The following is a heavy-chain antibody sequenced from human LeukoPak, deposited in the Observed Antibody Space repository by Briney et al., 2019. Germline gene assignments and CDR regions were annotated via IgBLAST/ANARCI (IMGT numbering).Heavy chain of an antibody. CDR2: IYHSGST. Sequence: SETLSLTCTVSGYSISSGYYWGWIRQPPGKGLEWIGSIYHSGSTYYNPSLKSRVTISVDTSKNQFSLKLSSVTAADTAVYYCAREFNYYDSSGYYLDGLDWGQGTLVTVSS. D-gene: IGHD3-22*01. CDR1: GYSISSGYY. CDR3: AREFNYYDSSGYYLDGLD. V-gene: IGHV4-38-2*02. J-gene: IGHJ4*02.